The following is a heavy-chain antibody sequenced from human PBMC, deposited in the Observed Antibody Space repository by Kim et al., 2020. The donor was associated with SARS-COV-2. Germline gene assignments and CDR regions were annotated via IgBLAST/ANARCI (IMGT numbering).Heavy chain of an antibody. CDR3: AREGYDILTGYYRGYYFDY. Sequence: GGSLRLSCAASGFTFSDYYMSWIRQAPGKGLEWVSYISSSGSTIYYADSVKGRFTISRDNAKNSLYLQMNSLRAEDTAVYYCAREGYDILTGYYRGYYFDYWGQGTLVTVSS. CDR2: ISSSGSTI. D-gene: IGHD3-9*01. V-gene: IGHV3-11*01. CDR1: GFTFSDYY. J-gene: IGHJ4*02.